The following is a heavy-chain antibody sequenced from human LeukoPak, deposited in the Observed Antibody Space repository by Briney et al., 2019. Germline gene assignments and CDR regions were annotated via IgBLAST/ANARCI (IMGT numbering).Heavy chain of an antibody. Sequence: GGSLRLSCAASGFTLSNYAMSWVRQAPGRGLEWVSAVSGSGGRTYYTDSVKGRFTISRDISKNTLYLQMNSLRAEDTAVYYCAKDRSYGGNGPDAFDIWGQGTMVTVSS. V-gene: IGHV3-23*01. CDR2: VSGSGGRT. CDR3: AKDRSYGGNGPDAFDI. D-gene: IGHD4-23*01. J-gene: IGHJ3*02. CDR1: GFTLSNYA.